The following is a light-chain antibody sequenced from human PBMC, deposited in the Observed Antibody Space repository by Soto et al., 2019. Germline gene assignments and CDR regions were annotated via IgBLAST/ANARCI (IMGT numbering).Light chain of an antibody. CDR1: QSVLYSSNKKNY. J-gene: IGKJ1*01. CDR3: QQYFSTPRT. V-gene: IGKV4-1*01. Sequence: DIVLTQSPDSLAVSLGERATIICKSSQSVLYSSNKKNYLSWYQKKSGQPPKLLIYWASTRESGVPDRFSGSGSGTDFTLTISSLQAEDVAVYYCQQYFSTPRTFGQGTKWIS. CDR2: WAS.